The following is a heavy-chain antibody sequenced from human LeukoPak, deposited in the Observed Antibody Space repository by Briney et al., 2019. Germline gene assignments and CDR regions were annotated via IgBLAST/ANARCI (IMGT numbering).Heavy chain of an antibody. CDR3: AKDQAYSDTAMVTHY. CDR1: GLTFSSYA. V-gene: IGHV3-23*01. Sequence: GGSLRLSCAASGLTFSSYAMSWVRQAPGKGLEWVSVISGNGGSTDYADSVKGRFTISRDNSKNTLYLQMNSLRAEDTAVYYCAKDQAYSDTAMVTHYWGQGTLVTVSS. CDR2: ISGNGGST. J-gene: IGHJ4*02. D-gene: IGHD5-18*01.